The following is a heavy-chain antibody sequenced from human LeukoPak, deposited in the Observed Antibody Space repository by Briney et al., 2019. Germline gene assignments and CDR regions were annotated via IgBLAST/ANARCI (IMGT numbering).Heavy chain of an antibody. D-gene: IGHD2-8*01. J-gene: IGHJ5*02. V-gene: IGHV4-4*07. CDR3: ARELKVPGTDWFDP. CDR2: IYTSGST. CDR1: GGSISSYY. Sequence: PSETLSLTSTVSGGSISSYYWSWIRQPAGKGLEWIGRIYTSGSTNYNPSLKSRVTMSVDTSKNQFSLKLSSVTAADTAVYYCARELKVPGTDWFDPWGQGTLVTVSS.